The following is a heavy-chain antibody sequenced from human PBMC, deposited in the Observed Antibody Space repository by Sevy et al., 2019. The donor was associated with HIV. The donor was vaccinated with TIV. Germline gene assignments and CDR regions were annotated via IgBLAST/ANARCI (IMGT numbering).Heavy chain of an antibody. CDR3: AREIVGPRNNNFDY. V-gene: IGHV1-2*04. J-gene: IGHJ4*02. Sequence: ASVKVSCKTSGYTFSAHYIHWVRQAPGQGLEWMGWINPHSGGTIYAQKFQGWVTMTRDTSISTAYMALNRLKSDDMAVYYCAREIVGPRNNNFDYWGQGTLVTVSS. D-gene: IGHD1-26*01. CDR1: GYTFSAHY. CDR2: INPHSGGT.